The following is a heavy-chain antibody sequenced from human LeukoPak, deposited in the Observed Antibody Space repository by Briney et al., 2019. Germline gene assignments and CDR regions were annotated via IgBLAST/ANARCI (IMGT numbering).Heavy chain of an antibody. CDR3: ARLVVLVGATRWFDP. CDR2: VCHTGAT. D-gene: IGHD2-15*01. CDR1: GGSFSDYC. J-gene: IGHJ5*02. Sequence: PSETLSLTCAVYGGSFSDYCWGWIRQPPGKGLEWIGSVCHTGATYYNPSLKSRLTISVDTSKNQFSLNLNSVTAADTAVYYCARLVVLVGATRWFDPWGQGTLVTVSS. V-gene: IGHV4-38-2*01.